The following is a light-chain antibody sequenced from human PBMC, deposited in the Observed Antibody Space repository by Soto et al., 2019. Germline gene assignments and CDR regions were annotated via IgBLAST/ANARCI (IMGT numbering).Light chain of an antibody. CDR3: QQRSKWPIT. CDR1: ESVSTY. J-gene: IGKJ5*01. V-gene: IGKV3-11*01. CDR2: DAS. Sequence: EFVLTHSPGTLSLSPGERATLCCRATESVSTYLAWYQQKPGRAPRLLIYDASKRATGIPARFSGSGSGTGFTLTISSLEPEDFAVYYCQQRSKWPITFGQGTRLEIK.